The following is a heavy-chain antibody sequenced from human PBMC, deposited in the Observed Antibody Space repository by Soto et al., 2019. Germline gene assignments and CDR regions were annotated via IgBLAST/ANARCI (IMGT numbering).Heavy chain of an antibody. D-gene: IGHD6-19*01. CDR2: ISSSSSYI. Sequence: PGGSLRLSCAASGFTFSSYSMNWVRQAPGKGLEWVSSISSSSSYIYYADSVRGRFTISRDDAKNSLYLQMNSLRDEDTAVYYCARGKIAVPGTQYYGLDVWGQGTTVTVSS. CDR3: ARGKIAVPGTQYYGLDV. J-gene: IGHJ6*02. CDR1: GFTFSSYS. V-gene: IGHV3-21*01.